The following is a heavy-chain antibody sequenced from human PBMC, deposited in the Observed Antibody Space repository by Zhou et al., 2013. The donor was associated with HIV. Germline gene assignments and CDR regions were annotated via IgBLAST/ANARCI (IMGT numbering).Heavy chain of an antibody. Sequence: QVQLVQSETEVKTPGSSVKVSCKASGGTFKYYGFSWVRQAPGQGLEWMGGIIPIFGTTNYAQKFQGRVTFTTDDSTSTAYMELSGLRSEDTAIYYCAKSRKATMIDETHEFDSWGQGTLVTVSS. D-gene: IGHD3-22*01. CDR1: GGTFKYYG. V-gene: IGHV1-69*05. CDR2: IIPIFGTT. J-gene: IGHJ4*02. CDR3: AKSRKATMIDETHEFDS.